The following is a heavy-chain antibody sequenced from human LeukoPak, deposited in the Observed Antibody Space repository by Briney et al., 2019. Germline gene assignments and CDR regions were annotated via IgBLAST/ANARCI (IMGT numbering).Heavy chain of an antibody. CDR3: GSRRTAMFGVIKGPIDY. Sequence: SETLSLTCAVYGGSFSDYYWTWIRQPPGKGLEWIGEINHSGSPNNNPSLKSRVSISFDTSKNQFSLKLTSVTAADTAVYYCGSRRTAMFGVIKGPIDYWGQGTLVAVSS. J-gene: IGHJ4*02. V-gene: IGHV4-34*01. CDR1: GGSFSDYY. D-gene: IGHD3-3*01. CDR2: INHSGSP.